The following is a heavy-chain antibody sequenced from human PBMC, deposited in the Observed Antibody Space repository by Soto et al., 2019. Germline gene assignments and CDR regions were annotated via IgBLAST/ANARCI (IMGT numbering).Heavy chain of an antibody. CDR3: ARRGPYSSSPLXNAXXI. Sequence: VQLVQSGAEVKKPGASVTVSCEASGYTFTSYGISWVRQAPGQGLEWMGWTSVYNGNTNYAQKLQGRVTMTTDTSTNTAYMDLRSLRSDDTAVYYCARRGPYSSSPLXNAXXIWXQGTMXTVSS. CDR2: TSVYNGNT. D-gene: IGHD6-6*01. J-gene: IGHJ3*02. V-gene: IGHV1-18*01. CDR1: GYTFTSYG.